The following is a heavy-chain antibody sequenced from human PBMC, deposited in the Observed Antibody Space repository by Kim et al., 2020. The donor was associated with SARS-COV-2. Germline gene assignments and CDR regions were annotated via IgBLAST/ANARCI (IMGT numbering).Heavy chain of an antibody. J-gene: IGHJ6*02. Sequence: ASVKVSCKASGYTFTSYDINWVRQATGQGLEWMGWMNPNSGNTGYAQKFQGRFTMTRNTSISTAYMELSSLRSEDTAVYYCARLETLKRRYFDWLLTPTHDYYGMDVWGQGTTVTVSS. V-gene: IGHV1-8*01. CDR3: ARLETLKRRYFDWLLTPTHDYYGMDV. CDR1: GYTFTSYD. D-gene: IGHD3-9*01. CDR2: MNPNSGNT.